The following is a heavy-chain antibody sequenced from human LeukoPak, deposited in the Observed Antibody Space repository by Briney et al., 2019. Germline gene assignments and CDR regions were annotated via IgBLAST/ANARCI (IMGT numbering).Heavy chain of an antibody. CDR2: ISYDGSNK. V-gene: IGHV3-30*03. CDR3: ARVLSGRGSLYSYYYYMDV. Sequence: GGSLRLSCAASGFTFSSYGMHWVRQAPGKGLEWVALISYDGSNKYYADSVKGRFTIYRDNSKNTLYLQMNSLRAEDTAVYYCARVLSGRGSLYSYYYYMDVWGKGTTVTISS. D-gene: IGHD3-10*01. J-gene: IGHJ6*03. CDR1: GFTFSSYG.